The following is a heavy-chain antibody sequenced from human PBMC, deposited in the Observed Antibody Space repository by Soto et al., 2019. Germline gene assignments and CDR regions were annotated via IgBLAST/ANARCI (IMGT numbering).Heavy chain of an antibody. CDR3: ARDRDIVVVPAATPSWFDP. Sequence: PGGSLRLSCAASGFTFSSYSMNWVRQAPGKGLEWVSYISSSSSTIYYADSVKGRLTISRDNAKNSLYLQMNSLRDEDTAVYYCARDRDIVVVPAATPSWFDPWGQGTLVTVSS. V-gene: IGHV3-48*02. D-gene: IGHD2-2*01. CDR2: ISSSSSTI. J-gene: IGHJ5*02. CDR1: GFTFSSYS.